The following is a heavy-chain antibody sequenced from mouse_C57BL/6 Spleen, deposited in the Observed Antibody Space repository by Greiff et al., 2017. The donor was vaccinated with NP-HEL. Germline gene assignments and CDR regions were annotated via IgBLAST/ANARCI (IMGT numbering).Heavy chain of an antibody. CDR1: GFNIKDYY. CDR2: IDPEDGEA. Sequence: DVQLQESGAELVKPGASVKLSCTASGFNIKDYYMHWVKQRTEQGLEWIGRIDPEDGEAKYAPKFRGKAPITADTSSNTAYLQLSGLTSADTDVYYSARSKDYEYAMDYWGQGTSVTVSS. D-gene: IGHD2-4*01. CDR3: ARSKDYEYAMDY. V-gene: IGHV14-2*01. J-gene: IGHJ4*01.